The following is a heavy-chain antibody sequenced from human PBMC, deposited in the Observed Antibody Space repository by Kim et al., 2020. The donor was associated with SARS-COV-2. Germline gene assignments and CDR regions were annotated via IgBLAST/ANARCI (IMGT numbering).Heavy chain of an antibody. D-gene: IGHD5-18*01. CDR2: IWYDGSNK. Sequence: GGSLRLSCAASGFTFSSYGMHWVRQAPGKGLEWVVVIWYDGSNKYYADSVKGRFTISRDNSKNTLYLQMNSLRAEDTAVYYCAKGWIQLWSPFDYWGQGTLVTVSS. V-gene: IGHV3-33*06. CDR3: AKGWIQLWSPFDY. CDR1: GFTFSSYG. J-gene: IGHJ4*02.